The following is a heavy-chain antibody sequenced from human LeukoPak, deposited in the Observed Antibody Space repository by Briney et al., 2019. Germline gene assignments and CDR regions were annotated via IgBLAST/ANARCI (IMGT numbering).Heavy chain of an antibody. Sequence: SETLSLTCTVSGGSISSYYWSWIRKPPGKGLEWIGYIYYSGSTNYNPSLKSRVTISVDTSKNQFSLKLSSVTAADTAVYYCARHIAGHFDYWGQGTLVTVSS. CDR1: GGSISSYY. CDR2: IYYSGST. D-gene: IGHD2-15*01. CDR3: ARHIAGHFDY. J-gene: IGHJ4*02. V-gene: IGHV4-59*08.